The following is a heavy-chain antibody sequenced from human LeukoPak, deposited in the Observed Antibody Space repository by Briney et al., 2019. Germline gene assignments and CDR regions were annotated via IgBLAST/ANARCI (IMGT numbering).Heavy chain of an antibody. Sequence: RGSLRLSCAASGFTFSSYSMNWVRQAPGKGLEWVSYISSSSSTVYYADSVKGRFTISRDNAKNSLYLQMNSLRAEDTAVYYCARDSLRLGAFDIWGQGTMVTVSS. V-gene: IGHV3-48*04. J-gene: IGHJ3*02. CDR1: GFTFSSYS. CDR2: ISSSSSTV. CDR3: ARDSLRLGAFDI. D-gene: IGHD3-16*01.